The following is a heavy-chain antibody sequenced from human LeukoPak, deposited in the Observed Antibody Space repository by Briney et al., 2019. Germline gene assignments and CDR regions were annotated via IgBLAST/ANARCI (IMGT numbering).Heavy chain of an antibody. CDR2: IIPIFGTA. CDR1: GGTFSSYA. D-gene: IGHD3-22*01. Sequence: GASVKVSCKASGGTFSSYAISWVRQAPGQGLECMGGIIPIFGTANYAQKFQGRVTITADESTSTAYMELSSLRSEDTAVYYRARDGIRADYYDSSGYYYFDYWGQGTLVTVSS. V-gene: IGHV1-69*13. CDR3: ARDGIRADYYDSSGYYYFDY. J-gene: IGHJ4*02.